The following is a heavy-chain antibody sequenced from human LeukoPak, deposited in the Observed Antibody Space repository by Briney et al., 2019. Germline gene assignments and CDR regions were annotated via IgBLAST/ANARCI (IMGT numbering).Heavy chain of an antibody. CDR2: IYYSGST. CDR1: GGSISSSSYY. CDR3: ARLGLEVVPAAIDY. Sequence: SETLSLTCTVSGGSISSSSYYWGWIRQPPGKGLEWIGSIYYSGSTYYNPSLKSRVTISVDTSKNHFSLKLSSVTAADTAVYYCARLGLEVVPAAIDYWGQGTLVTVSS. J-gene: IGHJ4*02. D-gene: IGHD2-2*01. V-gene: IGHV4-39*02.